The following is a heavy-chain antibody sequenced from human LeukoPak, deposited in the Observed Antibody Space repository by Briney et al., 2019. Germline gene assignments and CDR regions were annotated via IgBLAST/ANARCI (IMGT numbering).Heavy chain of an antibody. Sequence: SSETLSLTCTVSGDSISSYFWSWIRQSPGKGLEWIGYIYHSGSTSYNPSLKSRVTILVDTSKSQFSLRLNSVTAADTAVYYCAREKSPERKTWLQLGAFDVWGQGTVVTVSS. CDR1: GDSISSYF. J-gene: IGHJ3*01. D-gene: IGHD5-24*01. CDR3: AREKSPERKTWLQLGAFDV. V-gene: IGHV4-59*01. CDR2: IYHSGST.